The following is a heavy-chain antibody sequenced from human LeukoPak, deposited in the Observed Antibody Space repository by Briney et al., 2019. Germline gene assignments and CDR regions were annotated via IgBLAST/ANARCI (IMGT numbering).Heavy chain of an antibody. J-gene: IGHJ4*02. Sequence: VASVKVSCKTFGYIFSGHYMHWVRQAPGQGLEWMGWMNPNSGNTGYAQKFQGRVTMTRNTSISTAYMELSSLRSEDTAVYYCARVVAAAAGYWGQGTLVTVSS. CDR1: GYIFSGHY. CDR3: ARVVAAAAGY. D-gene: IGHD6-13*01. CDR2: MNPNSGNT. V-gene: IGHV1-8*02.